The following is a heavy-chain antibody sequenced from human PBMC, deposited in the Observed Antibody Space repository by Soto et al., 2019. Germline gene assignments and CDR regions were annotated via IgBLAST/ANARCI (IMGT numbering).Heavy chain of an antibody. Sequence: EVQLLESGGGLVQPGGSLRLSCAASGFTFSSYAMSWVRQAPGKGLEWVSAISGSGVSTYYADSVKGRFTISRDNSKNTLYLQMNSPRAEDTAVYYCAKDYDFWSGYRYGMDVWGQGTTVTVSS. CDR1: GFTFSSYA. CDR3: AKDYDFWSGYRYGMDV. V-gene: IGHV3-23*01. D-gene: IGHD3-3*01. CDR2: ISGSGVST. J-gene: IGHJ6*01.